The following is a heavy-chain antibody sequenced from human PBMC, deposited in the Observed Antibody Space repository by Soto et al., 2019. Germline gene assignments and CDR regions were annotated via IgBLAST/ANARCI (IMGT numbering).Heavy chain of an antibody. CDR3: ARDQDAYTYAYAY. CDR1: GYRFRDYG. Sequence: QIQLVQSGAAVKKPGASVKVSRKASGYRFRDYGISWVRQAPGQGLEWMGWVSAYNDNTKYSQKVQGRVTMTADTSSTIAYMELRDLGSDDTAVYYCARDQDAYTYAYAYWGQGTLVTVSS. D-gene: IGHD5-18*01. J-gene: IGHJ4*02. V-gene: IGHV1-18*01. CDR2: VSAYNDNT.